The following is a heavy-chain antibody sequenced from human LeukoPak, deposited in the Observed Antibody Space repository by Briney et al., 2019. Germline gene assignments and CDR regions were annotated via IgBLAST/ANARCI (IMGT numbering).Heavy chain of an antibody. D-gene: IGHD2-21*02. Sequence: PGGSLRLSCAASGFTVSSNYMSWVRQAPGKGLEWVSDIYSGGSTYYADSAKGRFTISRDNSKNTLYLQMNSLRAEDTAVYYCAREGGDYVFDYWGQGTLVTVSS. CDR2: IYSGGST. CDR1: GFTVSSNY. CDR3: AREGGDYVFDY. V-gene: IGHV3-53*01. J-gene: IGHJ4*02.